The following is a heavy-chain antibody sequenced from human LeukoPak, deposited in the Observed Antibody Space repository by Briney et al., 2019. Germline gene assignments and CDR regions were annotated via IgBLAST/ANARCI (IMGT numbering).Heavy chain of an antibody. Sequence: PGGPLRLSCAASGFTFSDYYMSWIRQAPGKGLEWVSAISGSGGSTYYADSVKGRFTISRDNSKNTLYLQMNSLRAEDTAVYYCAKGGVYGSIDYWGQGTLVTVSS. J-gene: IGHJ4*02. CDR3: AKGGVYGSIDY. V-gene: IGHV3-23*01. CDR1: GFTFSDYY. D-gene: IGHD2-8*01. CDR2: ISGSGGST.